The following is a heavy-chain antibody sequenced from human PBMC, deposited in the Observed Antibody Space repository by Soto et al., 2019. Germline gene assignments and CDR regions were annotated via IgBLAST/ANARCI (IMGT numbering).Heavy chain of an antibody. V-gene: IGHV3-23*01. CDR1: GFTFSSYA. CDR2: ISGSGGST. D-gene: IGHD1-1*01. J-gene: IGHJ4*02. Sequence: GGSLRLSCAASGFTFSSYAMSWVRQAPGKGLEWVSAISGSGGSTYYADSVKGRFTVSKDSSTNTVYLQMNSLRAEDTAVYYCGKDIRSGSIDYWGQGTLVTVSS. CDR3: GKDIRSGSIDY.